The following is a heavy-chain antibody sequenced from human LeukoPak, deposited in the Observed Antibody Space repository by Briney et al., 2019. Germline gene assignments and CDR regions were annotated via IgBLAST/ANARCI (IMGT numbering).Heavy chain of an antibody. V-gene: IGHV4-61*03. CDR1: DGSVNNVGHY. CDR3: AREVPSSRNFDS. J-gene: IGHJ4*02. Sequence: SETLSLTCTVSDGSVNNVGHYWYWIRQPPGKGLEWIAHISYTEKATYDTNYSPSLKGRATISVDTSRNHFSLKVNSLTAADTAVYYCAREVPSSRNFDSWGQGTLVTVSS. CDR2: ISYTEKATYDT. D-gene: IGHD6-13*01.